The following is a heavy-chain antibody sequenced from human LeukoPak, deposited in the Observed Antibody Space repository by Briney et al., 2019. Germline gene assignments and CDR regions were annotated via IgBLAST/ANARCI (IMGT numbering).Heavy chain of an antibody. Sequence: AGGSLRLSCAASGFTFSSYAMSWVRQAPGKGLEWVSAISGSGGSTYYADSVKGRFTISRDNSKNTLYLQMNSLRAEDTAVYYCAKIGTMVRGVIDYWGQGTLVTVSS. D-gene: IGHD3-10*01. CDR2: ISGSGGST. CDR3: AKIGTMVRGVIDY. V-gene: IGHV3-23*01. CDR1: GFTFSSYA. J-gene: IGHJ4*02.